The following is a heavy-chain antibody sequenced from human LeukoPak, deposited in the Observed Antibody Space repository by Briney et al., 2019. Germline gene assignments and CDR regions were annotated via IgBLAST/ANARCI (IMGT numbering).Heavy chain of an antibody. Sequence: ASVKVSCKPSGYTFIAYYIHLVRQAPGQGLEWMGWINPNSGDTNYAQKFQDRVTMTWDTSVSTAYMELSSLTSDDTAVYYCARRKGHFDYWGQGTLVTVSS. CDR3: ARRKGHFDY. CDR2: INPNSGDT. CDR1: GYTFIAYY. V-gene: IGHV1-2*02. J-gene: IGHJ4*02.